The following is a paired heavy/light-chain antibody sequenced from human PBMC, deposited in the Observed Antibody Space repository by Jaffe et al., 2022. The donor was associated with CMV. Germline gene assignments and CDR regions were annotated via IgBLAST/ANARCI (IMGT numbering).Heavy chain of an antibody. CDR1: GFTFRSYA. Sequence: EVQLLESGGGLVQPGGSLRLSCAASGFTFRSYAMSWVRQAPGKGLEWVSGISGLGGGTYYADSVKGRFTISRDNSKNTVYLQMNSLRADDTAVYFCTTARSGTPWWGQGTLVTVSS. D-gene: IGHD1-26*01. V-gene: IGHV3-23*01. CDR3: TTARSGTPW. J-gene: IGHJ1*01. CDR2: ISGLGGGT.
Light chain of an antibody. Sequence: EIVLTQSPATLSLSPGERAILSCRASQSVNTYLAWYQQKPGQAPRLLIYDASNRATGIPARFSGNGSGTDFTLTISSLEPEDFAVYYCQQRSNRPPGSFTFGPGTKVDIK. CDR3: QQRSNRPPGSFT. CDR2: DAS. CDR1: QSVNTY. V-gene: IGKV3-11*01. J-gene: IGKJ3*01.